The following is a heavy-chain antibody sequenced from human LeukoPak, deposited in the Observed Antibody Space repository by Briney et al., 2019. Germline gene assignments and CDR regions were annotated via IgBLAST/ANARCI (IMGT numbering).Heavy chain of an antibody. Sequence: PSETLSLTCTVSGGSISSYYWSWIRQPPGKGLEWIGYIYYSGSTNYNPSLKSRVTISVDTSKNQFSLKLSSVTAADTAVYYCARGTAAGPGDNWFDPWGQGTLATVSS. CDR1: GGSISSYY. CDR3: ARGTAAGPGDNWFDP. D-gene: IGHD6-13*01. CDR2: IYYSGST. V-gene: IGHV4-59*01. J-gene: IGHJ5*02.